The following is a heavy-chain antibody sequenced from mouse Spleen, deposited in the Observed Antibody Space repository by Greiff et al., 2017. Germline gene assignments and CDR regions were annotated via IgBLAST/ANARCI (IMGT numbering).Heavy chain of an antibody. D-gene: IGHD3-2*01. J-gene: IGHJ4*01. CDR1: GYAFSSSW. CDR3: ARRSRQLGAMDY. V-gene: IGHV1-82*01. CDR2: IYPGDGDT. Sequence: QVQLQQSGPELVKPGASVKISCKASGYAFSSSWMNWVKQRPGKGLEWIGRIYPGDGDTNYNGKFKGKATLTADKSSSTAYMQLSSLTSEDSAVYFCARRSRQLGAMDYWGQGTSVTVSS.